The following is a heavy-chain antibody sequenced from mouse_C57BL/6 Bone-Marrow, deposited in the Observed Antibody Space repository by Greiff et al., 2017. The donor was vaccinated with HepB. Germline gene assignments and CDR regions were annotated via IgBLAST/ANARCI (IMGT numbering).Heavy chain of an antibody. CDR1: GYTFTDYY. CDR2: INPNNGGT. J-gene: IGHJ2*01. CDR3: ARGDIRLRRPFKDY. V-gene: IGHV1-26*01. D-gene: IGHD2-4*01. Sequence: EVQLQQSGPELVKPGASVKISCKASGYTFTDYYMNWVKQSHGKSLEWIGDINPNNGGTSYNQKFKGKATLTVDKSSSTAYMELRSLTSEDSAVYYCARGDIRLRRPFKDYWGQGTTLTVSS.